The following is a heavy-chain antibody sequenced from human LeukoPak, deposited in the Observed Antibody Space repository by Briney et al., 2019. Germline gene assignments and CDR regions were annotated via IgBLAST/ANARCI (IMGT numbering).Heavy chain of an antibody. CDR2: IYYTGST. D-gene: IGHD3-22*01. V-gene: IGHV4-59*08. J-gene: IGHJ4*02. CDR3: ARHQGHDFYDSSGYYSFDY. Sequence: SETLSLTCIVSGGSINNYYWSWIRQPPGKGLEWIGYIYYTGSTNYSPSLKSRVTISADTSKNQFSLKQRFLTDADTAGYFCARHQGHDFYDSSGYYSFDYWGQGTLVTVSS. CDR1: GGSINNYY.